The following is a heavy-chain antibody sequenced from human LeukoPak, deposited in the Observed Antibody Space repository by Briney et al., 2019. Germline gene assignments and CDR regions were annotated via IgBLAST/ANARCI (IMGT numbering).Heavy chain of an antibody. V-gene: IGHV3-30*18. J-gene: IGHJ4*02. Sequence: GGSLRLSCAASGFTFSSYGMHWVRQAPGKGLEWVAVISYDGSNKYYADSVKGRFTISRDNSKNTLYLQMNSLRAEDTAVYYCAKDLEDGDYVTPLGDYWGQGTLVTVSS. CDR3: AKDLEDGDYVTPLGDY. CDR1: GFTFSSYG. D-gene: IGHD4-17*01. CDR2: ISYDGSNK.